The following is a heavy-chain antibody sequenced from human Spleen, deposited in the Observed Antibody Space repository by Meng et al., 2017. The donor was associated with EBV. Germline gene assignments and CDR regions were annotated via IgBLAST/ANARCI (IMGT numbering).Heavy chain of an antibody. D-gene: IGHD6-19*01. Sequence: QTHHGLALLVDPSASLCPTFALDGASFTAYDSAFVRQPPWKGLEWIGEINHSGSTNYNPSLKSQFTISVDTSKNQFSRKLSSVTAADTAVYYCARGHRGRGSFSVAGYFDYWGQGTLFTVSS. CDR1: GASFTAYD. J-gene: IGHJ4*02. CDR2: INHSGST. CDR3: ARGHRGRGSFSVAGYFDY. V-gene: IGHV4-34*01.